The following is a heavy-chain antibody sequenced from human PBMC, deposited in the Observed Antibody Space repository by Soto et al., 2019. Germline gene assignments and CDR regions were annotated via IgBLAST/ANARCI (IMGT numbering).Heavy chain of an antibody. CDR3: AQRLRDYGVGRERANCFDP. CDR1: GFSLSTTGVG. J-gene: IGHJ5*02. D-gene: IGHD2-8*01. CDR2: IYWDDDK. Sequence: QITLKESGPTLVRPTQTLTLTCTFSGFSLSTTGVGVGWIRQPPGKALELLALIYWDDDKRYSPSLKSRLTITKDTSKNEVILTMTNMDPVDTATYYCAQRLRDYGVGRERANCFDPWGQGTLVTVSS. V-gene: IGHV2-5*02.